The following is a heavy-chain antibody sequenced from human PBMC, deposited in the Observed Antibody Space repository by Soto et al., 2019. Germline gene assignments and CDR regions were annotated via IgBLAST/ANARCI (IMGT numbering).Heavy chain of an antibody. V-gene: IGHV1-46*01. CDR3: ARAGYCSGGTCFHGNCDY. CDR2: INPNGGST. CDR1: GYTFTTYY. D-gene: IGHD2-15*01. J-gene: IGHJ4*02. Sequence: QVQLVKSGAEVKRPGASVKVSCKASGYTFTTYYMHWVRQAPGQGLEWLGIINPNGGSTTYAQKFQGRVTMTRDTSTSTVYLELSSLRSEDTAVYYCARAGYCSGGTCFHGNCDYWGQGTLGTVSA.